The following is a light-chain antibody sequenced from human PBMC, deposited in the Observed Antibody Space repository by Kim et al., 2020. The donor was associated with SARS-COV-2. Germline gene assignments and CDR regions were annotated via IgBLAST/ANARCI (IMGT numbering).Light chain of an antibody. CDR1: QTSSNS. Sequence: VSLGGRATIKCKSSQTSSNSLAWYQQRPGQPPNLLITWASTRESGVPDRFSGSGSGTDFTLTISSLQAEDVAVYYCQQFYSPPPTFGPGTKVDIK. CDR3: QQFYSPPPT. J-gene: IGKJ3*01. CDR2: WAS. V-gene: IGKV4-1*01.